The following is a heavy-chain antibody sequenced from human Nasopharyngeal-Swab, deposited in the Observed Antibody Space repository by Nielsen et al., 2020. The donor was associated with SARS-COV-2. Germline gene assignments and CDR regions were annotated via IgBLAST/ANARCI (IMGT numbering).Heavy chain of an antibody. CDR3: ARDRSGLRVNGGVGLDY. J-gene: IGHJ4*02. CDR1: GYTFTGYY. V-gene: IGHV1-2*06. Sequence: ASVKVSCKASGYTFTGYYMHWVRQAPGQGLEWMGRINPKSGGTNYAQKFQGRVTMTRDTSISTAFMELSRLRSDDTAVYYCARDRSGLRVNGGVGLDYWGQGTLVTVSS. D-gene: IGHD3-3*01. CDR2: INPKSGGT.